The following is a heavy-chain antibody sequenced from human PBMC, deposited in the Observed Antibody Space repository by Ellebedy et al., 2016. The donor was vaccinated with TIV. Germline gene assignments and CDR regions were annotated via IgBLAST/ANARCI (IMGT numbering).Heavy chain of an antibody. D-gene: IGHD1-1*01. Sequence: GESLKISXAASGFTFSTYAMTWARQAPGKGLEWVSAISGSGGSTYYADSVKGRFTISRDNSKNRLYLQMNSLRADDTAVYYCARTVAFEIWGQGTMVTVSS. J-gene: IGHJ3*02. CDR2: ISGSGGST. V-gene: IGHV3-23*01. CDR1: GFTFSTYA. CDR3: ARTVAFEI.